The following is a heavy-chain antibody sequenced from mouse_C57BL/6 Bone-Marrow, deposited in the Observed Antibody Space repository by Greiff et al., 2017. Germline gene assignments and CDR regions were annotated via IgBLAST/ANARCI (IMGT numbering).Heavy chain of an antibody. J-gene: IGHJ2*01. V-gene: IGHV5-4*01. Sequence: EVQLVESGGGLVKPGGSLKLSCAASGFTFSSYAMSWVRQTPEKRLELVATISDGGSYTYYPDNVKGRFTISRDNAKNNLYLQMSHLKSEDTAMYYCARDGNPFDYWGQGTTLTVSS. CDR2: ISDGGSYT. CDR1: GFTFSSYA. CDR3: ARDGNPFDY. D-gene: IGHD2-1*01.